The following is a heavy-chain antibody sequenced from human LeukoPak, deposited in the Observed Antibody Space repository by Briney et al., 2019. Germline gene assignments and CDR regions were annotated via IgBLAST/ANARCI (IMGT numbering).Heavy chain of an antibody. CDR2: INWHGGVT. J-gene: IGHJ4*02. Sequence: PGGSLRLSCAASGFIFDNHGMSWVRQVPGKGLEWVSAINWHGGVTGYAASVKGRFTISRDNAKNSLYLQMNSLRAEDTAVYYCARDAVGIYRIIDYWGQGTLVTVSS. CDR1: GFIFDNHG. D-gene: IGHD6-13*01. CDR3: ARDAVGIYRIIDY. V-gene: IGHV3-20*04.